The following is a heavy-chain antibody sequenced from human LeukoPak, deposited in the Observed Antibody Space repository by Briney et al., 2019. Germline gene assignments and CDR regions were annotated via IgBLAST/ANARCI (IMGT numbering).Heavy chain of an antibody. CDR2: IKQDGSEK. CDR1: GFTFSSYR. J-gene: IGHJ4*02. Sequence: GGSLRLSCAASGFTFSSYRMSWVRQAPGKGLEWVANIKQDGSEKYYVDSVKGRFTISRDNAKNSLYLQMNSLRAEDTAVYYCARGQNWNYDYWGQGTLVTVSS. V-gene: IGHV3-7*01. CDR3: ARGQNWNYDY. D-gene: IGHD1-7*01.